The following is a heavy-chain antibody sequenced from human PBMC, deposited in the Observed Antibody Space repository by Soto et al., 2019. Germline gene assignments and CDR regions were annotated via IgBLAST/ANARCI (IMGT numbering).Heavy chain of an antibody. CDR1: GFTVSSNY. D-gene: IGHD6-19*01. Sequence: EVQLVESGGGLVQPGGSLRLSCAASGFTVSSNYMSWVRQAPGKGLEWVSVIYSGGSTYYADSVKGRFTISRHNSKNTLYLPMNSLRAEDTAVYYCARGIGYSSGPDAFDIWGQGTMVTVSS. CDR2: IYSGGST. J-gene: IGHJ3*02. CDR3: ARGIGYSSGPDAFDI. V-gene: IGHV3-53*04.